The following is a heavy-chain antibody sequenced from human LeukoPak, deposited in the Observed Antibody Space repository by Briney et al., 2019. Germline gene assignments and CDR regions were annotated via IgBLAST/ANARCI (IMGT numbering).Heavy chain of an antibody. J-gene: IGHJ6*03. CDR2: IYTSGST. CDR3: ASQRRYSGYDYYYYYYMDV. D-gene: IGHD5-12*01. V-gene: IGHV4-4*07. CDR1: GGSITNYY. Sequence: PSETLSLTCTVSGGSITNYYWSWIRQPAGKGLEWIGRIYTSGSTNYNPSLKSRVTISVDTSKNQFSLKLSSVTAADTAVYYCASQRRYSGYDYYYYYYMDVWGKGTTVTISS.